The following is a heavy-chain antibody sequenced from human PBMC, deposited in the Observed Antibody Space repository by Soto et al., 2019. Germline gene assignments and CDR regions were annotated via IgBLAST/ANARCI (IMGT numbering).Heavy chain of an antibody. J-gene: IGHJ5*02. CDR2: ISAYNGNI. CDR3: ARAPPGEGAAMFDL. CDR1: GYTFSNYG. Sequence: QVQLVQSGAEVKKPGASVKVSCKASGYTFSNYGISWVRQAPGQGLEWMGWISAYNGNIKFAQKVQGRVTMTTDTFTSTAYMELRSLRSDDTAVYYWARAPPGEGAAMFDLWGQGTLVTVSS. V-gene: IGHV1-18*01. D-gene: IGHD3-10*01.